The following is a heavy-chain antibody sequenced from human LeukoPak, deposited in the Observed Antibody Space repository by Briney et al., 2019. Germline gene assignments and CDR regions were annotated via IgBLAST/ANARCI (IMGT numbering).Heavy chain of an antibody. CDR2: ISWNSGSI. CDR1: GFTFDDYA. J-gene: IGHJ4*02. V-gene: IGHV3-9*01. Sequence: PGGSLRLSCAASGFTFDDYAMHWVRQAPGKGLEWVSGISWNSGSIGYADSVKGRFTISRDNAKNSLYLQMNSLRAEDTAVYYCARAVYDYVWGSYRSAYYFDYWGQGTLVTVSS. CDR3: ARAVYDYVWGSYRSAYYFDY. D-gene: IGHD3-16*02.